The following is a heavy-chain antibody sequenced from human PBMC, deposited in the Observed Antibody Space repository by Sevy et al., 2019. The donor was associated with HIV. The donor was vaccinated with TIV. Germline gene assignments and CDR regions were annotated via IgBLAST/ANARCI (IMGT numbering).Heavy chain of an antibody. J-gene: IGHJ4*02. Sequence: GGSLRLSCAASGFTFSSYAMSWVRQAPGKGLEWVSATSGSGGSTYYADSVKGRFTISRDNSKNTLYLQMNSQRAEDTAMYYCASTIDYDSRGYYYNFDYWGQGTLVTVSS. D-gene: IGHD3-22*01. CDR2: TSGSGGST. V-gene: IGHV3-23*01. CDR1: GFTFSSYA. CDR3: ASTIDYDSRGYYYNFDY.